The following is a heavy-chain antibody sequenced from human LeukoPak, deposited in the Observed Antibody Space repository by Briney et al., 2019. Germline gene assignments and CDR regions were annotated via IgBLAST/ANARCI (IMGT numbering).Heavy chain of an antibody. CDR1: GFTFSNYW. Sequence: GGSLRLSCAASGFTFSNYWMGWVRQAPGKGLEWVAVIWYDRSNKYYADSVKGRFTISRDNSKNTLYLQMNSLRAEDTAVYYCARGSFGGYSYGYFDYWGQGTLVTVSS. J-gene: IGHJ4*02. CDR3: ARGSFGGYSYGYFDY. V-gene: IGHV3-33*08. CDR2: IWYDRSNK. D-gene: IGHD5-18*01.